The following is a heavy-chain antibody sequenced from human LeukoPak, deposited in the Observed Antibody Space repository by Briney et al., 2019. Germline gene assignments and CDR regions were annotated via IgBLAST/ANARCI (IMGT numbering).Heavy chain of an antibody. CDR1: GFTFSSYW. Sequence: GGSLRLSCAASGFTFSSYWMSWVRQAPGKGLEWVANIKQDGSEKYYVDSVKGRFTISRDNAKNSLYLQMSSLRAEDTAVYYCAREGALDYYYYYMDVWGKGTTVTVSS. CDR2: IKQDGSEK. V-gene: IGHV3-7*01. D-gene: IGHD3-16*01. CDR3: AREGALDYYYYYMDV. J-gene: IGHJ6*03.